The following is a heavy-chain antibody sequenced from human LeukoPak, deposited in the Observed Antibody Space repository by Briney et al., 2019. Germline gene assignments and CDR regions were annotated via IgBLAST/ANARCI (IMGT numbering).Heavy chain of an antibody. CDR1: GFTFDDYA. V-gene: IGHV3-9*01. CDR2: ISWNSGSI. CDR3: ARDFPGNSFRTPPTDAFDI. Sequence: PGRSLRLSCAASGFTFDDYAMHWVRQAPGKGLEWVSGISWNSGSIGYADSVKGRFTISRDNSKNTLYQQMNSLRAEDTAVYYCARDFPGNSFRTPPTDAFDIWGQGTMVTVSS. D-gene: IGHD4-23*01. J-gene: IGHJ3*02.